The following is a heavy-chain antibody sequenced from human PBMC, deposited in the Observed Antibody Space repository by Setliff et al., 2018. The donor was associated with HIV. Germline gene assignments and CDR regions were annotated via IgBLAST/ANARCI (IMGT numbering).Heavy chain of an antibody. J-gene: IGHJ6*03. CDR1: GYTFTNYY. V-gene: IGHV1-69-2*01. D-gene: IGHD3-16*01. CDR3: ARCGAGEWHLYMDV. Sequence: ASVKVSCKASGYTFTNYYIHWVRQAPGKGLEWMGRVDPEDGETIYAEKFQGRVTITADTSTDTVYMELSSLRSEDTAVYYCARCGAGEWHLYMDVWGKGTAVTVSS. CDR2: VDPEDGET.